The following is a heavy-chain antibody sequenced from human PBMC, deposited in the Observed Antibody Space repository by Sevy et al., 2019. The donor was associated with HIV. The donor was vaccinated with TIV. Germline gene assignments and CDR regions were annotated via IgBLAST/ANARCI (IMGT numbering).Heavy chain of an antibody. CDR3: ARDRRFCGNECYLYYYYVMDV. CDR1: GFNVNDNY. Sequence: GESLKISCAASGFNVNDNYMTWVRQAPGKGLEWVSIIHADGSSYYADSVKGRFTMSRDDSKNIVNLQMNSLRADDTAVYYCARDRRFCGNECYLYYYYVMDVWGQGTAVTVSS. D-gene: IGHD3-16*02. V-gene: IGHV3-53*01. CDR2: IHADGSS. J-gene: IGHJ6*02.